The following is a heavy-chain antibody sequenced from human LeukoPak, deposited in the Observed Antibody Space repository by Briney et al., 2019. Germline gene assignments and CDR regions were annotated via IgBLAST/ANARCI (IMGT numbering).Heavy chain of an antibody. CDR1: GSFSDHS. D-gene: IGHD6-13*01. CDR3: ARHGGPYTWYPYYYYYMDV. V-gene: IGHV4-34*01. J-gene: IGHJ6*03. CDR2: IDEKRRT. Sequence: SETLSLTCAVYGSFSDHSWSWVRQPPGKGLEWIGEIDEKRRTSYSPSLTSRVTMSVDTSKNQSSLKLSSVTAADTAVYFCARHGGPYTWYPYYYYYMDVWGKGTSVTVSS.